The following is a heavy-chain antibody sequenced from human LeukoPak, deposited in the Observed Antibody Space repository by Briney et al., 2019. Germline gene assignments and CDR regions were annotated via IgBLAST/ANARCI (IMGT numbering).Heavy chain of an antibody. CDR3: ARGLLGIVGATTYYFDY. CDR1: GGSISSGDYY. V-gene: IGHV4-39*07. D-gene: IGHD1-26*01. Sequence: SETLSLTCTVSGGSISSGDYYWSWIRQPPGKGLEWIGEINHSGSTNYNPSLKSRVTISVDTSKNQFSLKLSSVTAADTAVYYCARGLLGIVGATTYYFDYWGQGTLVTVSS. J-gene: IGHJ4*02. CDR2: INHSGST.